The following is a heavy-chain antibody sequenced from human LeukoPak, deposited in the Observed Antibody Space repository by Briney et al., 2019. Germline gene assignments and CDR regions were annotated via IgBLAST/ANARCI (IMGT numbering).Heavy chain of an antibody. J-gene: IGHJ4*02. D-gene: IGHD4-23*01. V-gene: IGHV1-69*04. CDR3: ARGGPLTTVVTPDGGSEYYFDY. Sequence: ASVKVSCKASGGTFSSYAISWVRQAPGQGLEWMGRIIPILGIANYAQKFQGRVTITTDKSTSTAYMELSSLRSEDTAVYYCARGGPLTTVVTPDGGSEYYFDYWGQGTLVTVSS. CDR2: IIPILGIA. CDR1: GGTFSSYA.